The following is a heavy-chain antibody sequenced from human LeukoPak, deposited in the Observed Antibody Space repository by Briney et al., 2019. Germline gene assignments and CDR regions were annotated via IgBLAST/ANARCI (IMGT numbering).Heavy chain of an antibody. CDR3: ARDRTRYCSSTSCDQSRYFDL. Sequence: SGTLSLICSVSGGSISSSGSYWGWIRQSPGKGLEWIGSIYYSGRTDHNPSLKSRVTISVDMSKNQIFLKLSSVTAADTAVYYCARDRTRYCSSTSCDQSRYFDLWGRGTLVTVSS. D-gene: IGHD2-2*01. CDR1: GGSISSSGSY. J-gene: IGHJ2*01. V-gene: IGHV4-39*02. CDR2: IYYSGRT.